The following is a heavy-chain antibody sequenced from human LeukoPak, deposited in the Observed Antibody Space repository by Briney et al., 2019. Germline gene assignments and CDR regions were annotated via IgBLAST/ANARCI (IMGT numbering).Heavy chain of an antibody. CDR3: ARGRSSGWYWY. D-gene: IGHD6-19*01. V-gene: IGHV3-48*01. J-gene: IGHJ4*02. CDR2: ISSSSSTI. CDR1: GFTFSSYS. Sequence: GGSLRLSCAASGFTFSSYSMNWVRQAPGKGLEWVSYISSSSSTIYYADSVKGRFTISRDNAKNSLYLQMNSLRAEDTAVYYCARGRSSGWYWYWGQGTLVTVSP.